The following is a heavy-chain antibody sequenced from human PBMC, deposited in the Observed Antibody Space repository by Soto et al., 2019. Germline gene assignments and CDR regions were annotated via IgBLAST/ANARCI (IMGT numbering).Heavy chain of an antibody. V-gene: IGHV3-7*03. J-gene: IGHJ6*02. CDR1: GFTLSMYS. Sequence: DVQLEESGGGLVQPGESLRLSCEVSGFTLSMYSMTWVRQAPGKGLEWVAKIPQEGSDGHYADSVKGRFTISRDNAKNSVYLQMNTLRAEVTAVYYCARDQLILPTHDFFYGSDVWGQGAKVTVSS. CDR3: ARDQLILPTHDFFYGSDV. D-gene: IGHD2-15*01. CDR2: IPQEGSDG.